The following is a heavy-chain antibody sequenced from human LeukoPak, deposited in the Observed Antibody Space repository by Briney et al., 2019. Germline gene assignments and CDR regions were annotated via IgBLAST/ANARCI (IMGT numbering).Heavy chain of an antibody. V-gene: IGHV4-30-4*01. J-gene: IGHJ4*02. D-gene: IGHD5-12*01. CDR1: SGSISSGDYY. Sequence: SETLSLTCTVSSGSISSGDYYWSWIRQPPGKGLEWIGYISSSGATYYNPSLRSRITISVDSSKSQFSLNLSSVTASDTAVYYCAGVGNGGYGGFDYWGQGTLVTVSS. CDR2: ISSSGAT. CDR3: AGVGNGGYGGFDY.